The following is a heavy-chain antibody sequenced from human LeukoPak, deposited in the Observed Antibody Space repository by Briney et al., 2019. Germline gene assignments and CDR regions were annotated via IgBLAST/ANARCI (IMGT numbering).Heavy chain of an antibody. J-gene: IGHJ5*02. CDR2: INHSGST. V-gene: IGHV4-34*01. CDR1: GGSFSGYY. CDR3: ASRQLWLRRGWFDP. D-gene: IGHD5-18*01. Sequence: SETLSLTRAVYGGSFSGYYWSWIRQPPGKGLEWIGEINHSGSTNYNPSLKSRVTISVDTSKNQFSLKLSSVTAADTAVYYCASRQLWLRRGWFDPWGQGTLVTVSS.